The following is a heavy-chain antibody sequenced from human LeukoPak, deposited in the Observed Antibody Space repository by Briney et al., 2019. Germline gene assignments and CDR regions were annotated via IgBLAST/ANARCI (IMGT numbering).Heavy chain of an antibody. CDR2: IYTSGST. J-gene: IGHJ6*03. CDR3: ARDPEYSFRSDYYYYMDV. V-gene: IGHV4-61*02. D-gene: IGHD5-18*01. Sequence: SETLSLTCTVSGGSISSGSYYWSWIRQPAGKGLEWIGRIYTSGSTNYNPSLKSRVTISVDTSKNQFSLKLSSVTAADTAVYYCARDPEYSFRSDYYYYMDVWGKGTTVTVSS. CDR1: GGSISSGSYY.